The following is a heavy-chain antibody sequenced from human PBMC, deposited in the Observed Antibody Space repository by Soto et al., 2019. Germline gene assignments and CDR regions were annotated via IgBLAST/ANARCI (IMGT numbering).Heavy chain of an antibody. V-gene: IGHV1-69*13. CDR2: IIPIFGTA. Sequence: SVKVSCKASGGTFSSYAISWVRQAPGQGLEWMGGIIPIFGTANYAQKFQGRVTITADESTSTAYMELSSLRSEDAAVYYCARVYCSGGSCYGGYFYFDYWGQGTLVTVSS. CDR3: ARVYCSGGSCYGGYFYFDY. CDR1: GGTFSSYA. D-gene: IGHD2-15*01. J-gene: IGHJ4*02.